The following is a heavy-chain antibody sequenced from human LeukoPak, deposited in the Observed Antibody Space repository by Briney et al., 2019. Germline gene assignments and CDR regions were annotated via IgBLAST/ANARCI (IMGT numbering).Heavy chain of an antibody. Sequence: GGSLRLSCAASGFTSDDYAMHWVRQAPGKGLEWVSLISGDGVSTYYADSVKGRFTISRDNSKNSLYLQMNTLRTEDTALYYCAKDTISYGRSYYYMDVWGKGTTVTVSS. V-gene: IGHV3-43*02. J-gene: IGHJ6*03. CDR2: ISGDGVST. CDR3: AKDTISYGRSYYYMDV. CDR1: GFTSDDYA. D-gene: IGHD3-10*01.